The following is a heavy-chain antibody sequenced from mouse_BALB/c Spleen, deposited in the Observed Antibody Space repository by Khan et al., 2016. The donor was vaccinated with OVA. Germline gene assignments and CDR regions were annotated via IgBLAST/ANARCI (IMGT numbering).Heavy chain of an antibody. D-gene: IGHD1-1*01. CDR1: GYTFTDYV. CDR3: ARSYDGAWFAY. J-gene: IGHJ3*01. V-gene: IGHV1-77*01. Sequence: QVQLKESGPELVKPGASVKMSCKVSGYTFTDYVITWVKQRTGQGLEWIGEIYPGSGSTYYNEKFKGKATLTADKSSNTVNMQLSSLTSEDSAVYFCARSYDGAWFAYWDQGTLVTVSA. CDR2: IYPGSGST.